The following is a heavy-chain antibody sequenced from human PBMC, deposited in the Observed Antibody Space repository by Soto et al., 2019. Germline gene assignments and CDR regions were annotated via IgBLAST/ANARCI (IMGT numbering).Heavy chain of an antibody. CDR1: GYTFTGYY. D-gene: IGHD5-12*01. J-gene: IGHJ6*03. V-gene: IGHV1-2*04. CDR3: ARDSGYVYYYYMDV. CDR2: INPNSGGT. Sequence: ASVKVSCKASGYTFTGYYMHWVRQAPGQGLEWMGWINPNSGGTNYAQKFQGCVTMTRDTSISTAYMELSRLRSDDTAVYYCARDSGYVYYYYMDVWGKGTTVTVSS.